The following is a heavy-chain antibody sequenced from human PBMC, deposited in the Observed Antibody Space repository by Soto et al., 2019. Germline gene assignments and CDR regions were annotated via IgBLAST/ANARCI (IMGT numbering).Heavy chain of an antibody. V-gene: IGHV4-59*13. CDR3: ATDSAGRGPFDP. Sequence: SSETLSLTCTISCGSFSTNYWSWIRQAPGKGLEWIGYTYYTGSTKYNPSLKSRASISVDTSKNQFSLTLNSAAAADTAVYYCATDSAGRGPFDPWGPGILVTVSS. CDR2: TYYTGST. J-gene: IGHJ5*02. D-gene: IGHD3-10*01. CDR1: CGSFSTNY.